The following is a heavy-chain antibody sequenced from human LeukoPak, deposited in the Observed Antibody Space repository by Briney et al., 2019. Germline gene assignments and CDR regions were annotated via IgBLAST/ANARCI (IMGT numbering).Heavy chain of an antibody. CDR2: ISGSGGST. Sequence: GGSLRPSCAASGFTFSSYAMSWVRQAPGKGLEWVSAISGSGGSTYYADSVKGRFTISRDNSKNTLYLQMNSLRAEDTAVYYCAKAQYYGSGSSRFDYWGQGTLVTVSS. D-gene: IGHD3-10*01. CDR1: GFTFSSYA. V-gene: IGHV3-23*01. J-gene: IGHJ4*02. CDR3: AKAQYYGSGSSRFDY.